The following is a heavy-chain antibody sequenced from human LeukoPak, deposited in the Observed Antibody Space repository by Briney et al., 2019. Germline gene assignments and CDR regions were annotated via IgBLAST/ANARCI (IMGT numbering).Heavy chain of an antibody. CDR2: IYSGGST. CDR1: GFTFSSYA. D-gene: IGHD4-17*01. V-gene: IGHV3-23*03. Sequence: GGSLRLSCAASGFTFSSYAMSWVRQAPGKGLEWVSVIYSGGSTYYADSVKGRFTISRDNSKNTLYLQMNSLRAEDTAVYYCAKGPTPDYGSYWGQGTLVTVSS. J-gene: IGHJ4*02. CDR3: AKGPTPDYGSY.